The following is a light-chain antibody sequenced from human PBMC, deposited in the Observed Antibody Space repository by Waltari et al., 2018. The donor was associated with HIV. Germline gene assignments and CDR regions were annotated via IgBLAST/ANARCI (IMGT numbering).Light chain of an antibody. Sequence: QSALTQPPSASGSPGQSVSISCPGTNRDVGAYDFVSWYQQHPGKAPKLISYEVNKRPSGVPDRFSGSKSGNTASLIVSGLQAEDEGDYFCTSYAGNSNFVVFGGGTKLTVL. CDR3: TSYAGNSNFVV. CDR1: NRDVGAYDF. J-gene: IGLJ2*01. V-gene: IGLV2-8*01. CDR2: EVN.